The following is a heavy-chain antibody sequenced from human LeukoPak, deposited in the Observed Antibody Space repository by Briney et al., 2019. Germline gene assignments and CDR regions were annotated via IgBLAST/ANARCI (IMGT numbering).Heavy chain of an antibody. V-gene: IGHV3-33*01. D-gene: IGHD3-10*01. CDR2: IWYDGSNK. Sequence: GSLRLSCAASGFTFRSYGMHWVRQASGKGLEWVAVIWYDGSNKYYADSVKGRFIISRDNSKNTLYLQVNSLRAEDTAVYYCARDPYGSGSTSFDIWGQGTMVTVSS. CDR1: GFTFRSYG. J-gene: IGHJ3*02. CDR3: ARDPYGSGSTSFDI.